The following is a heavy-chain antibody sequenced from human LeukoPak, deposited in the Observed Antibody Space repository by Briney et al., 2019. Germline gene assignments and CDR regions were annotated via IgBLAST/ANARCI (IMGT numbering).Heavy chain of an antibody. CDR2: IYFSGST. V-gene: IGHV4-59*01. CDR1: AGSISSYY. J-gene: IGHJ3*02. CDR3: ARDLSSRSSWGPFDDAFDI. D-gene: IGHD6-13*01. Sequence: PSETLSLTCTVSAGSISSYYWSWIRQPPGKGLEWIGYIYFSGSTNSNPSLKSRVTISVDTSKNQFSLKLSSVTAADTAVYYCARDLSSRSSWGPFDDAFDIWGQGTVVTVSS.